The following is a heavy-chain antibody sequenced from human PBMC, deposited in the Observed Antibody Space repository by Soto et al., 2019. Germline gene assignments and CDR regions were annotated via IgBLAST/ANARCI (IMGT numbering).Heavy chain of an antibody. D-gene: IGHD5-18*01. Sequence: QVQLQESGPGLVKPSETLSLTCTVSGGSMDGYYWTWIRQSADKGLEWIGRMFISGSHKYNPALQSRVSMSVDPSKNQFSLTLTSVTAADTAVYFCAREGHSYGYLEYWGQGTLVTVSS. J-gene: IGHJ4*02. CDR2: MFISGSH. CDR3: AREGHSYGYLEY. CDR1: GGSMDGYY. V-gene: IGHV4-4*07.